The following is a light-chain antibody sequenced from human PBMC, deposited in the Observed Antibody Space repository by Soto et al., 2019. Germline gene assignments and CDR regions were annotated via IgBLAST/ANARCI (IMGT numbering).Light chain of an antibody. CDR1: QSVSRN. CDR3: QQYNTWPYT. Sequence: EIVMTQSPATLSVSPGERATLSCRASQSVSRNLAWYQQKPGQAPRLLIYAASTRATGIPASFSGSGSGTEFTPTISSLQSEDFAVYYCQQYNTWPYTFGQGTKLEIK. CDR2: AAS. J-gene: IGKJ2*01. V-gene: IGKV3-15*01.